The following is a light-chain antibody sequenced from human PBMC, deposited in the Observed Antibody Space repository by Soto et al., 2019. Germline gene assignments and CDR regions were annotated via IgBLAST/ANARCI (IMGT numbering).Light chain of an antibody. V-gene: IGKV3-20*01. CDR2: IAS. J-gene: IGKJ2*01. CDR1: QSVSRSY. CDR3: QQYGSSPYT. Sequence: EVVLTQSPGTLSLSPGERATLSCWASQSVSRSYLAWYQQKPGQAPRLLIYIASSRATGIPDRFSGSGSGIDFTLTISRLEPEDFAMYYCQQYGSSPYTFGQGTKLEIK.